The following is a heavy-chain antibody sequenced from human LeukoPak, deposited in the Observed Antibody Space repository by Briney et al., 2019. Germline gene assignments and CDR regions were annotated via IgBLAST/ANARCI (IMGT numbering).Heavy chain of an antibody. V-gene: IGHV1-2*02. Sequence: ASVKVSCKASGYTFTGYYMHWVRQAPGQGLEWMGWINPNSGGTNYAQKFQGRVTMTRDTSISTAYMELSRLRSDDTAVYYCARGPNRRQYCSSTSCYKGPHYYMDVWGKGTTVTVPS. CDR2: INPNSGGT. CDR1: GYTFTGYY. J-gene: IGHJ6*03. CDR3: ARGPNRRQYCSSTSCYKGPHYYMDV. D-gene: IGHD2-2*02.